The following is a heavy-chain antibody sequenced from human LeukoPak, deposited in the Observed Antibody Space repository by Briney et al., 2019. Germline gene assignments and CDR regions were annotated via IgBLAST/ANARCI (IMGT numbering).Heavy chain of an antibody. V-gene: IGHV3-21*01. J-gene: IGHJ4*02. CDR3: ARDYSTEILWFGELWGSSGLFDY. CDR1: GFAFSSYA. CDR2: ISSSSSYI. D-gene: IGHD3-10*01. Sequence: PGGSLRLSCAASGFAFSSYAMNWVRQAPGKGLEWVSSISSSSSYIYYADSVKGRFTISRDNAKNSLYLQMNSLRAEDTAVYYCARDYSTEILWFGELWGSSGLFDYWGQGTLVTVSS.